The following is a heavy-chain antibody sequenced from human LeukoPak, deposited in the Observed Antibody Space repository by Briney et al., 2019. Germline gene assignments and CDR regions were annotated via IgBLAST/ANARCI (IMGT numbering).Heavy chain of an antibody. CDR1: GGSVSSGSYY. CDR3: ARDGGVYYGSGSYIYP. D-gene: IGHD3-10*01. CDR2: IYYSGST. Sequence: PSETLSLTCPVSGGSVSSGSYYWSWIRQPPGKGLEWIGYIYYSGSTNYNPSLKSRVTISVDTSKNQFSLKLSFVTAADTAVYYCARDGGVYYGSGSYIYPWGQGTLVTVSS. V-gene: IGHV4-61*01. J-gene: IGHJ5*02.